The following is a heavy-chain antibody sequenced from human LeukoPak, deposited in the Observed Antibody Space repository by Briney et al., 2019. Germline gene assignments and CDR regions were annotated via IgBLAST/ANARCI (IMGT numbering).Heavy chain of an antibody. Sequence: PSETLSLTCTVSGGSISSYYWSWIRQPPGKGLEWIGYIYYSGSTNYNPSLKSRVTISVDTSKNQFSLKLSSVTAADTAVYYCASLYGSGSYIDYWGQGTLVTVSS. J-gene: IGHJ4*02. D-gene: IGHD3-10*01. V-gene: IGHV4-59*08. CDR3: ASLYGSGSYIDY. CDR2: IYYSGST. CDR1: GGSISSYY.